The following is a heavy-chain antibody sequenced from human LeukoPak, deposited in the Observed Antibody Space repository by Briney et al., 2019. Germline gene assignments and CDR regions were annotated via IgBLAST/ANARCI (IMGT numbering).Heavy chain of an antibody. Sequence: ASVKVSCKASGYTFTGYYMHWVRQAPGQGLEWMGWINPNSGGINYAQKFQGRVTMTRDTSISTAYMELSRLRSDDTAVYYCARDRQLGWFDPWGQGTLVTVSS. J-gene: IGHJ5*02. V-gene: IGHV1-2*02. CDR3: ARDRQLGWFDP. D-gene: IGHD6-13*01. CDR2: INPNSGGI. CDR1: GYTFTGYY.